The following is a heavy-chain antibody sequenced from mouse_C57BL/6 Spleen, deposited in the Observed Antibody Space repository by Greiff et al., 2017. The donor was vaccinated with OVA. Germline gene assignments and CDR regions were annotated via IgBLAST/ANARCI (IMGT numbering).Heavy chain of an antibody. CDR2: INPGSGGT. V-gene: IGHV1-54*01. Sequence: VKLQESGAELVRPGTSVKVSCKASGYAFTNYLIEWVKQRPGQGLEWIGVINPGSGGTNYNEKFKGKATLTADKSSSTAYMQLSSLTSEDSAVYFCARPIYDGYYVDAMDYWGQGTSVTVSS. CDR3: ARPIYDGYYVDAMDY. J-gene: IGHJ4*01. D-gene: IGHD2-3*01. CDR1: GYAFTNYL.